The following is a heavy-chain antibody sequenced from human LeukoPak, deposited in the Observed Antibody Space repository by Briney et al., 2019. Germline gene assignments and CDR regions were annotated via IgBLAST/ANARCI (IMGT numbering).Heavy chain of an antibody. J-gene: IGHJ4*02. D-gene: IGHD3-22*01. V-gene: IGHV4-61*02. CDR3: AREGPIYYYDSSGYLGY. CDR1: GDSTSSGAYY. CDR2: IYSGGST. Sequence: SETLSLTCTVSGDSTSSGAYYWSWIRQPAGKGLEWIGRIYSGGSTNYNPSLKSRVTISVDTSKNQFSLKLSSVTAADTAVYYCAREGPIYYYDSSGYLGYWGQGTLVTVSS.